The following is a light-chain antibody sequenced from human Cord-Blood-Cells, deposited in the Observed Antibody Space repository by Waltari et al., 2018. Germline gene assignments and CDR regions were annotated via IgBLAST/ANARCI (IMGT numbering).Light chain of an antibody. CDR2: GAS. CDR3: QQYGSSPPLT. J-gene: IGKJ4*01. Sequence: EIELTQSPGTLSLSPGERATLSCRASQGVSSSYLAWDQQKPGQAPRLLIYGASSRATGIPDRCSGSGSGTDFTLTISRLEPEDFAVYYCQQYGSSPPLTFGGGTKVEIK. CDR1: QGVSSSY. V-gene: IGKV3-20*01.